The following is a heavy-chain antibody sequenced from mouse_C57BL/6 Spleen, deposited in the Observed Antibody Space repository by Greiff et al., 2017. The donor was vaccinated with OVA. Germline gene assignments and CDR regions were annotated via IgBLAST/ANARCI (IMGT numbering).Heavy chain of an antibody. CDR2: INPYNGGT. Sequence: EVQLQQSGPVLVKPGASVKMSCKASGYTFTDYYMNWVKQSHGKSLEWIGVINPYNGGTSYNQKFKGKATLTVDKSSSTAYMELNSLTSEDSAVYYCAIYDYENYYAMDYWGQGTSVTVSS. CDR3: AIYDYENYYAMDY. D-gene: IGHD2-4*01. J-gene: IGHJ4*01. V-gene: IGHV1-19*01. CDR1: GYTFTDYY.